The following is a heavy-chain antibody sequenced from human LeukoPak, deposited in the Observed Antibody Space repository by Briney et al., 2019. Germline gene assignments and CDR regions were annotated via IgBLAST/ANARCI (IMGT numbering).Heavy chain of an antibody. V-gene: IGHV3-21*01. CDR1: GFTFSTYV. Sequence: GGSLRLSCAASGFTFSTYVMNWVRQAPGKGLEWVSSISSSSSYIYYADSVKGRFTLSRHNATDSLYLQMNSVGAEDTAAYYCARGACSGGTCYLFDYWGQGTLVAVSS. J-gene: IGHJ4*02. D-gene: IGHD2-15*01. CDR3: ARGACSGGTCYLFDY. CDR2: ISSSSSYI.